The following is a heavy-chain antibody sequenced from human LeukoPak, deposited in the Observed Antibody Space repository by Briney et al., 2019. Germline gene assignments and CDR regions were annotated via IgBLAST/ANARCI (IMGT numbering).Heavy chain of an antibody. CDR1: RGTFSSYA. Sequence: GAAVTVSFMASRGTFSSYAISWVRQPPGQGVAWVGGIIPIFGRAHYAQKFQGRVTITADKSTSTAYMELSSLRSEDTAVYYWARGGYSYGWEYAFDIWGQGTMVTVSS. J-gene: IGHJ3*02. CDR3: ARGGYSYGWEYAFDI. V-gene: IGHV1-69*06. CDR2: IIPIFGRA. D-gene: IGHD5-18*01.